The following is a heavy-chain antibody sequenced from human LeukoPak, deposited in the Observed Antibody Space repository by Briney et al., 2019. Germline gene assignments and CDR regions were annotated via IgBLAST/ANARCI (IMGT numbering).Heavy chain of an antibody. V-gene: IGHV4-61*09. Sequence: PSQTLSLTCTVSGGSISSGSYCWSWIRQPAGKGLEWIGHISTSGSTNYNPSLKSRVTISVDTSKNQFSLKLSSVTAADTAVYYCARAPYYYDSSGYYYNWFDPWGQGTLVTVSS. CDR3: ARAPYYYDSSGYYYNWFDP. D-gene: IGHD3-22*01. CDR1: GGSISSGSYC. J-gene: IGHJ5*02. CDR2: ISTSGST.